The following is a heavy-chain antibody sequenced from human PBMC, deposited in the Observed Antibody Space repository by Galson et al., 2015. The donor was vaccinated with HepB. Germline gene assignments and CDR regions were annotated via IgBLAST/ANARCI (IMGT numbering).Heavy chain of an antibody. D-gene: IGHD6-13*01. CDR1: GFTFSSYG. V-gene: IGHV3-33*01. J-gene: IGHJ3*02. Sequence: SLRLSCAASGFTFSSYGMHWVRQAPGKGLEWVAVIWYDGSNKYYADSVKGRFTISRDNSKNTLYLQMNSLRAEDTAVYYCARDGLVMYSSSWSTTPNDAFDIWGQGIMVTVSS. CDR3: ARDGLVMYSSSWSTTPNDAFDI. CDR2: IWYDGSNK.